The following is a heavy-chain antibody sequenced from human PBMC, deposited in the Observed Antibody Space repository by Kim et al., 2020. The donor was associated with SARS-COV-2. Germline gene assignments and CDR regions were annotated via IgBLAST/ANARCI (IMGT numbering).Heavy chain of an antibody. D-gene: IGHD2-21*02. CDR1: GYTFTAYG. Sequence: ASVKVSCKTSGYTFTAYGVHWVRQAPGQGLEWIGYINSGNGNTRYAQNFQDRATITSDTSASTAYMELSSLTSEDMAVYYCARDLMGDRDCHFDYWGQGTLVTVSS. CDR2: INSGNGNT. J-gene: IGHJ4*02. V-gene: IGHV1-3*01. CDR3: ARDLMGDRDCHFDY.